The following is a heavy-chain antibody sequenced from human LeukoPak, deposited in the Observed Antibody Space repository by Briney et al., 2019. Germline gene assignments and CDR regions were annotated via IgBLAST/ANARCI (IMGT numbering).Heavy chain of an antibody. CDR2: ISASGGST. CDR3: AKDGGDGYTGDASDI. V-gene: IGHV3-23*01. CDR1: GFTFSTYA. J-gene: IGHJ3*02. D-gene: IGHD5-24*01. Sequence: PGGSLRLSCAASGFTFSTYAMSWVRQAPGMGLEWVSGISASGGSTFYADSVKGRFTISRDTPKNMVYLQMNSLRAEDTAIYYCAKDGGDGYTGDASDIWGQGTMVTVSS.